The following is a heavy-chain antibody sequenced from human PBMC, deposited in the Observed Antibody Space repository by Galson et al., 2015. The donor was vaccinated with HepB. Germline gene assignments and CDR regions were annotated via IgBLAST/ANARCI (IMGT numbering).Heavy chain of an antibody. J-gene: IGHJ4*02. V-gene: IGHV3-21*01. CDR1: GFTFSSYS. CDR2: ISSSSSYI. CDR3: AREGDIVVIPAGFDY. D-gene: IGHD2-2*01. Sequence: SLRLSCAASGFTFSSYSMNWVRQAPGKGLEWVSSISSSSSYIYYADSVKGRFTIPRDNAKNSLYLQMNSLRAEDTAVYYCAREGDIVVIPAGFDYWGQGTLVTVSS.